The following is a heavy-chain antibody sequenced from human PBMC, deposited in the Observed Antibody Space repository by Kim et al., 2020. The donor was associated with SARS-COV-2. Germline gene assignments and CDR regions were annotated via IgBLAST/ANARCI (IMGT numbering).Heavy chain of an antibody. Sequence: ASVKVSCKASGYEFTSHGISWVRQAPGRGLEWVGWTSTYNGNINYAQSLQGRVAMTTDTSTSTAYMELRDLTSDDAAIYFCARPHCSTSSCFVALDMKYYCDAWGQRPLVTVSS. V-gene: IGHV1-18*04. CDR1: GYEFTSHG. CDR2: TSTYNGNI. J-gene: IGHJ4*02. D-gene: IGHD2-2*01. CDR3: ARPHCSTSSCFVALDMKYYCDA.